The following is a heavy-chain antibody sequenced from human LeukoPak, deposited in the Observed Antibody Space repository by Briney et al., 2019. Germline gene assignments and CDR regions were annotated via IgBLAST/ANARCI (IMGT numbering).Heavy chain of an antibody. CDR2: IQNNDIY. CDR3: ARGRYMTPFEFDY. D-gene: IGHD3-16*02. CDR1: GGSITRNGYY. J-gene: IGHJ4*02. Sequence: PSETLSLTCSVSGGSITRNGYYWGWIRQPPGKGLEWLGHIQNNDIYYYNPSLKSRVTISVDTSKNQFSLKLSSVTAADTAVYYCARGRYMTPFEFDYWGQGTLVTVSS. V-gene: IGHV4-39*07.